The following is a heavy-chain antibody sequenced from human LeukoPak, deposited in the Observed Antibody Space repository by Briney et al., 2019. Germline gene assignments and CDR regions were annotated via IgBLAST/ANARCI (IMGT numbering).Heavy chain of an antibody. J-gene: IGHJ4*02. CDR1: GFTVSSNY. V-gene: IGHV3-23*01. Sequence: GGSLRLSCAASGFTVSSNYMSWVRQAPGKGLEWVSGISAGGGNTHYADSVKGRFTISRDNSKNTLYLQMNSLRAEDTAVYYCAKTFYYDSTFPGPFDYWGQGTLVTVSS. D-gene: IGHD3-22*01. CDR2: ISAGGGNT. CDR3: AKTFYYDSTFPGPFDY.